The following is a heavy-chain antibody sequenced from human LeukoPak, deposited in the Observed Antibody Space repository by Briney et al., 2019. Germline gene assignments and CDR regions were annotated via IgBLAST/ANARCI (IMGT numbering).Heavy chain of an antibody. CDR2: INPSSGDT. D-gene: IGHD6-13*01. V-gene: IGHV1-2*02. CDR1: GYTFTDYY. Sequence: VASVTVSFRASGYTFTDYYMHWVRQAPGQGLEWMGWINPSSGDTNYAQKFQGRVTMTRDTAISAAYMELSRLTSDDTAVYYCVRDSLIAAATKALDYWGQGTLVTVSS. J-gene: IGHJ4*02. CDR3: VRDSLIAAATKALDY.